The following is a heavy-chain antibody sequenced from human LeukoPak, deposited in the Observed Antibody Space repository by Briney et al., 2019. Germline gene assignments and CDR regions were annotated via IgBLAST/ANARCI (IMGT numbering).Heavy chain of an antibody. J-gene: IGHJ6*03. V-gene: IGHV4-34*01. CDR2: INHSGTT. CDR3: ARVQTLGGLYYYYSLDV. Sequence: SETLSLTCAVYVGSFSGYYWSWLRHSPGKGLEWIGEINHSGTTSYNPSLESRITISADASKNQFSLRLTSVTAADTAVYYCARVQTLGGLYYYYSLDVWAKGTTVTVSS. D-gene: IGHD3-16*01. CDR1: VGSFSGYY.